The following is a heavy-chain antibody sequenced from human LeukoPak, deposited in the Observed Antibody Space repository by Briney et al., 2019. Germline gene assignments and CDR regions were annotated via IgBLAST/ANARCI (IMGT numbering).Heavy chain of an antibody. D-gene: IGHD3-3*01. Sequence: ASVKVSCKASGYTFTSYGISWVRQAPGQGLEWMGWISAYNGNTNYAQKLQGRVTMTTDTSTSTAYMELSSLRSEDTAVYYCARVNRITIFGVVPERWFDPWGQGTLVTVSS. CDR1: GYTFTSYG. CDR3: ARVNRITIFGVVPERWFDP. V-gene: IGHV1-18*01. CDR2: ISAYNGNT. J-gene: IGHJ5*02.